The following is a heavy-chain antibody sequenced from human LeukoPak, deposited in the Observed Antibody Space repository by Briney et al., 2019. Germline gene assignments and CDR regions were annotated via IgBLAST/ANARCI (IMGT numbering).Heavy chain of an antibody. CDR1: GGTFSSYA. Sequence: SVKVSCKASGGTFSSYAISWVRQAPGQGLEWMGGIIPIFGTANYAQKFQGRVTMTEDTSTDTAYMELSSLRSEDTAVYYCATDDYSNYGRWFDPWGQGTLVTVSS. D-gene: IGHD4-11*01. CDR2: IIPIFGTA. V-gene: IGHV1-69*06. CDR3: ATDDYSNYGRWFDP. J-gene: IGHJ5*02.